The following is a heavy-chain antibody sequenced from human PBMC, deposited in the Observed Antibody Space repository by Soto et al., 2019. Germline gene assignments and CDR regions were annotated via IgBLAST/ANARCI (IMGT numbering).Heavy chain of an antibody. Sequence: ASVKVSCKASGYTFTSYAISWVRQAPGQGLEWMGWISAYNGNTNYAQKLQGRVTMTTGTSTSTAYMELRSLRSDDTAVYYCARDFSTAMVMGWFDPWGQGTLVTVSS. CDR2: ISAYNGNT. CDR1: GYTFTSYA. CDR3: ARDFSTAMVMGWFDP. J-gene: IGHJ5*02. V-gene: IGHV1-18*01. D-gene: IGHD5-18*01.